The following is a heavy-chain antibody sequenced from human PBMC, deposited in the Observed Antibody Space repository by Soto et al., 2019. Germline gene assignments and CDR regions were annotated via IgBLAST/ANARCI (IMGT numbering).Heavy chain of an antibody. D-gene: IGHD3-10*01. CDR3: ASPKEDTMVRGVIMGYYYYGMDV. J-gene: IGHJ6*02. Sequence: QVQLVQSGAEVKKPGASVKVSCKASGYTFTSYAMHWVRQAPGQRLEWMGWINAGNGNTKYSQKFQGRVTITRDTSASTAYMELSSLRSEDTAVYYCASPKEDTMVRGVIMGYYYYGMDVWGQGTTVTVSS. CDR2: INAGNGNT. V-gene: IGHV1-3*01. CDR1: GYTFTSYA.